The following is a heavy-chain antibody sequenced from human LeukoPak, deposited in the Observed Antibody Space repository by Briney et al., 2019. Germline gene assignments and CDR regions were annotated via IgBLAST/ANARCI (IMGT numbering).Heavy chain of an antibody. J-gene: IGHJ2*01. CDR1: GGSISSSSYY. V-gene: IGHV4-39*07. Sequence: PSETLSLTCTVSGGSISSSSYYWGWIRQPPGKGLEWIGSIYYSGSTYYNPSLKSRVTISVDTSKNQFSLKLSSVTAADTAVYYCARWSPPRRYFDLWGRGTLVTVSS. CDR3: ARWSPPRRYFDL. CDR2: IYYSGST. D-gene: IGHD1-26*01.